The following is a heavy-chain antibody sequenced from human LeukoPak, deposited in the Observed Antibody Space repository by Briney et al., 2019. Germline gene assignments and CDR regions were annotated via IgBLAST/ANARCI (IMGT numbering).Heavy chain of an antibody. CDR2: INWNGGST. CDR1: GFTFDDYG. CDR3: ARDGYYYDSSGQHSSYYFDY. D-gene: IGHD3-22*01. V-gene: IGHV3-20*04. J-gene: IGHJ4*02. Sequence: GGSLRLSCAASGFTFDDYGMSWVRQAPGKGLEWVSGINWNGGSTGYADSVKGRFTISRDNAKNSLCLQMNSLRAEDTALYYCARDGYYYDSSGQHSSYYFDYWGQGTLVTVSS.